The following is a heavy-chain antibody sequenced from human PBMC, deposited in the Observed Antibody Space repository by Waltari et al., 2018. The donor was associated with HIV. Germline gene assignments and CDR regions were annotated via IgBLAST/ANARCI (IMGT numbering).Heavy chain of an antibody. CDR3: GSGSRRGHSHGIDY. J-gene: IGHJ4*02. V-gene: IGHV4-38-2*01. Sequence: QVQLHESGPGMVKPSETLSLTCAVSGYSISSDYYWGWIRRPPGKGLEWIGSASRSGSTYYSPFLKRRVTISLDTSKNQVSLKLNSVAAADTAVYYCGSGSRRGHSHGIDYWGQGTLVTVSS. D-gene: IGHD5-18*01. CDR1: GYSISSDYY. CDR2: ASRSGST.